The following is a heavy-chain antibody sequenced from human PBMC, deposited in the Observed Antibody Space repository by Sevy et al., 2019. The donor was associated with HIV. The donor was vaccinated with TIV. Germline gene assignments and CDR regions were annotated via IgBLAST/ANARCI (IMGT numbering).Heavy chain of an antibody. CDR3: ARGLSASVGD. V-gene: IGHV4-59*01. CDR2: IHYSGTS. D-gene: IGHD3-3*02. CDR1: GGSMSSYY. J-gene: IGHJ4*02. Sequence: SETLSLTCTVSGGSMSSYYWTWIRQPPGKGLEWLGYIHYSGTSRYNPSLKSRIIISLDTSNNQFSLSLNSVTAADTDVYYCARGLSASVGDWGQGILVTVSS.